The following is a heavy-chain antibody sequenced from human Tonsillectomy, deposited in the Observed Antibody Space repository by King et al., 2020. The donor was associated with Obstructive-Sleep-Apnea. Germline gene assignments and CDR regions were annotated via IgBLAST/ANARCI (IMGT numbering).Heavy chain of an antibody. CDR2: IYHRGNT. Sequence: QVQLQESGPGLVKPSETLSLTCAVSGDSISSGNWWSWVRQPPGKGLEWIGEIYHRGNTNYNSSLKTRVSISMDKSRNQFSLNLISVTAADTAVYYCARESHLGELYFDYWGQGILVTVSS. D-gene: IGHD3-16*01. CDR3: ARESHLGELYFDY. V-gene: IGHV4-4*02. J-gene: IGHJ4*02. CDR1: GDSISSGNW.